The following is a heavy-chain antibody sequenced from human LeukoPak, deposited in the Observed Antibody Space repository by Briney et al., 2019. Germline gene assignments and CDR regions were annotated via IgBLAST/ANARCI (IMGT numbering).Heavy chain of an antibody. D-gene: IGHD6-19*01. J-gene: IGHJ4*02. CDR2: INQDGSEK. Sequence: GGSLRLSCAASGFTFRSYWMSWVRQAPGKGLEWVANINQDGSEKYYVDSVKGRFTISRDNAKNSLYLQMNSLGAEDTAVYYCAIGQWLAHWGQGTLVTVSS. V-gene: IGHV3-7*01. CDR3: AIGQWLAH. CDR1: GFTFRSYW.